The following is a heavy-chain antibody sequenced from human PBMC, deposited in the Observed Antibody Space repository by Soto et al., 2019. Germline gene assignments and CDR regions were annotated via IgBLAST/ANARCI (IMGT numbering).Heavy chain of an antibody. CDR1: GGTFSSYA. CDR3: SRVITYYHYGMDV. CDR2: IIPIFGTA. V-gene: IGHV1-69*13. J-gene: IGHJ6*02. Sequence: SVKVSCKASGGTFSSYAISWVRQAPGQGLEWMGGIIPIFGTANYAQKFQGRVTITADESTSTAYMELSSLRSEDTAVYYCSRVITYYHYGMDVWGQGTTVTVSS.